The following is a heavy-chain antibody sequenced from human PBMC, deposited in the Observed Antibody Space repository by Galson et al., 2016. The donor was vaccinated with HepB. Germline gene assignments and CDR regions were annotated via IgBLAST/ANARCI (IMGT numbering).Heavy chain of an antibody. CDR1: GFTFRNYA. J-gene: IGHJ5*01. Sequence: SLRLSCAASGFTFRNYAMSWVRQAPGKGLEWVSAICGSGSSPYYADSVKGRFTISRDNSRNTLYLQMNSLRVEDTAVYYCAKDPRRAVNGRWFDSWGQGTVVTVSS. D-gene: IGHD3-10*01. V-gene: IGHV3-23*01. CDR2: ICGSGSSP. CDR3: AKDPRRAVNGRWFDS.